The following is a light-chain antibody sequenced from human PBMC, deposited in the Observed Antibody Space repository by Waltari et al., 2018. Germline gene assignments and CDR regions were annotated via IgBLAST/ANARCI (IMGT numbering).Light chain of an antibody. CDR2: GAS. CDR3: QQYNNWPFT. CDR1: QRVSSN. J-gene: IGKJ4*01. Sequence: EIVMTPSPATLSVSPGESATLSCRASQRVSSNLAWYQQKPGQAPRLLIYGASTRATGIPARFSGSGSGTEVTLTISSMQSEDFAVYYCQQYNNWPFTFGGGTKVEIK. V-gene: IGKV3-15*01.